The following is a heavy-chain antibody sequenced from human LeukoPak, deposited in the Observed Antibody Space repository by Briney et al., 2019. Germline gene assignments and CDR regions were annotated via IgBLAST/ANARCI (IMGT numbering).Heavy chain of an antibody. CDR2: INHSGST. V-gene: IGHV4-34*01. CDR3: ARDPYCSGGSCYFDP. CDR1: GGSFSGYY. D-gene: IGHD2-15*01. Sequence: SETLSLTCAVYGGSFSGYYWSWIRQPPGTGLEWIGEINHSGSTNYNPSLKSRVTISVDTSKNQFSLKLSSVTAADTAVYYCARDPYCSGGSCYFDPWGQGTLVTVSS. J-gene: IGHJ5*02.